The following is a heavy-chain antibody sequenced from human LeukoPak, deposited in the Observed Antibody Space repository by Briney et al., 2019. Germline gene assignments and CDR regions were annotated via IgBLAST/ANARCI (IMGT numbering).Heavy chain of an antibody. CDR2: IYYSGST. J-gene: IGHJ3*02. V-gene: IGHV4-59*12. CDR3: ARDLGCSGGSCYLALGAFDI. D-gene: IGHD2-15*01. Sequence: PSETLSLTCTVSGASISSYYWSWIRQPPGKGLEWIGYIYYSGSTNYNPSLKSRVTISVDKSKNQFSLKLSSVTAADTAVYYCARDLGCSGGSCYLALGAFDIWGQGTMVTVSS. CDR1: GASISSYY.